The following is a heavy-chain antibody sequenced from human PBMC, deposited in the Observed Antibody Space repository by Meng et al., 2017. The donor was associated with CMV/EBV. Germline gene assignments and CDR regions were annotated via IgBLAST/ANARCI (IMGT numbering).Heavy chain of an antibody. Sequence: GGSLRLSCAASGFTFSSNDMHWVRQTTGKGLEWVSAIGTAGETYYPGSVKGRFTISRENAKNSFYLLVNSLRAEDTAVYYCARWNWVTTGFDYWGQGTLVTVSS. J-gene: IGHJ4*02. CDR2: IGTAGET. V-gene: IGHV3-13*01. CDR3: ARWNWVTTGFDY. CDR1: GFTFSSND. D-gene: IGHD4-11*01.